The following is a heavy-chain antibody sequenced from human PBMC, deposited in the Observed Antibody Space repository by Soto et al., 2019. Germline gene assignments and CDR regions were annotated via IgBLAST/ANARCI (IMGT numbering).Heavy chain of an antibody. CDR2: MYYSGST. V-gene: IGHV4-61*01. CDR1: GGSVSSGSYN. J-gene: IGHJ4*02. CDR3: ARVSYDFWSGYYYTYYFDY. Sequence: LSLTCTVSGGSVSSGSYNWGWIRQPPGKGLEWIGFMYYSGSTNYTPSLKSRVTMSIDTSRNQFSLKLNSVTAADTAVYYCARVSYDFWSGYYYTYYFDYWGQGVLVTVSS. D-gene: IGHD3-3*01.